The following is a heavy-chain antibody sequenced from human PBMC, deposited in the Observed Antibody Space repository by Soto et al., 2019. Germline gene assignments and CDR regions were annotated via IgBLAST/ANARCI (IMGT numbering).Heavy chain of an antibody. J-gene: IGHJ4*02. V-gene: IGHV1-69*05. CDR2: IIPIFGTA. CDR1: GGTFSSYA. Sequence: QVQLVQSGAEVKKPGSSVKVSCKASGGTFSSYAISWVRQAPGQGLEWMGGIIPIFGTANYAQKFQGRVTITTVEPTNXAYMGLSSLRSEDTAVYYCARVRLVDSYGSLSFDYWGQGTLVTVSS. CDR3: ARVRLVDSYGSLSFDY. D-gene: IGHD5-18*01.